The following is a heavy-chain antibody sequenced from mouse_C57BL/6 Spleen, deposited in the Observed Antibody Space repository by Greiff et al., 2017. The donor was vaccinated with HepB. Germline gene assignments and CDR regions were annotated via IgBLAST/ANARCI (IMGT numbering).Heavy chain of an antibody. CDR1: GYTFTSYG. J-gene: IGHJ2*01. CDR2: IYPRSGNT. Sequence: VQVVESGAELARPGASVKLSCKASGYTFTSYGISWVKQRTGQGLEWIGEIYPRSGNTYYNEKFKGKATLTADKSSSTAYMELRSLTSEDSAVYFCARKHFDYWGQGTTLTVSS. V-gene: IGHV1-81*01. CDR3: ARKHFDY.